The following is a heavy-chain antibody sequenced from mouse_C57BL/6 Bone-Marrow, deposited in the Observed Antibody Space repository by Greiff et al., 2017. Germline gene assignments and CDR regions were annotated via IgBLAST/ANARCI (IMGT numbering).Heavy chain of an antibody. Sequence: VQLQQSGAELVRPGASVKLSCTASGFNIKDDYMHWVKQRPEQGLEWIGWIDPENGDTEYASKFQGKATITADTSSNTAYLQRSSLTSEDTAVYYCTTIVSMDYWGQGTSVTVSS. CDR3: TTIVSMDY. CDR2: IDPENGDT. CDR1: GFNIKDDY. J-gene: IGHJ4*01. V-gene: IGHV14-4*01.